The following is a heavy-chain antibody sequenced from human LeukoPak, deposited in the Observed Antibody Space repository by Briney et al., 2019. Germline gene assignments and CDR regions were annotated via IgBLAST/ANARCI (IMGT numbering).Heavy chain of an antibody. CDR3: ARGHVAGTGYYYGMDV. D-gene: IGHD6-19*01. CDR2: INHSGST. J-gene: IGHJ6*02. V-gene: IGHV4-34*01. CDR1: GGSFSGYY. Sequence: SETLSLTCAVYGGSFSGYYWSWIRQPPGKGLEWIGEINHSGSTNYNPSLKSRVTISVDTSKNQFSLKLSSVTAADTAVYYCARGHVAGTGYYYGMDVWGQGTTVTVSS.